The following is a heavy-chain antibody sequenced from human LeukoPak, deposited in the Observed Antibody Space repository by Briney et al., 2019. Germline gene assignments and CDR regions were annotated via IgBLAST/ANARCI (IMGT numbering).Heavy chain of an antibody. CDR1: GFTFSSYS. D-gene: IGHD2-2*01. CDR3: AGGVGYCSSTSCRTLTY. J-gene: IGHJ4*02. V-gene: IGHV3-21*01. Sequence: GGSLRLSCAASGFTFSSYSMNWVRQAPGKGLEWVSSISSSSSYIYYADSVKGRFTISRDNAKNSLYPQMNSLRAEDTAVYYCAGGVGYCSSTSCRTLTYWGQGTLVTVPS. CDR2: ISSSSSYI.